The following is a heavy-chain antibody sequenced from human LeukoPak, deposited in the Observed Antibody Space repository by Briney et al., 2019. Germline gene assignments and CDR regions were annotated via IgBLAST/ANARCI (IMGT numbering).Heavy chain of an antibody. CDR3: ARASTVRNGFDY. D-gene: IGHD3-10*01. J-gene: IGHJ4*02. CDR1: GGSISSGGYY. Sequence: PSETLSLTCTVSGGSISSGGYYWNWIRQHPGKGLEWIGYIYYSRSTYYNPSLKSRVTISVDTSENQFSLKLSSVTAADTALYYCARASTVRNGFDYWGQGTLVTVSS. V-gene: IGHV4-31*03. CDR2: IYYSRST.